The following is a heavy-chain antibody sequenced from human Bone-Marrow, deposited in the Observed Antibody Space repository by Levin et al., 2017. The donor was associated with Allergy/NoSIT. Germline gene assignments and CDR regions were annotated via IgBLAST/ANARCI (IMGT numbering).Heavy chain of an antibody. D-gene: IGHD6-19*01. Sequence: SETLSLTCTVSGDSISSGANFWSWIRQTPGKGLEWIGYIYFNGNTYYSPSLESRITMSLDTSKNQFSLQLRSVTAADAAIYYCARVPSKGMDVAGTFDRWGSGTLILVSS. CDR2: IYFNGNT. CDR1: GDSISSGANF. J-gene: IGHJ2*01. V-gene: IGHV4-30-4*01. CDR3: ARVPSKGMDVAGTFDR.